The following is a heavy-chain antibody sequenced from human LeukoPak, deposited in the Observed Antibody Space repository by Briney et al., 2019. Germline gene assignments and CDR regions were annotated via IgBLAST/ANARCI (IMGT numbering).Heavy chain of an antibody. CDR2: IGAGGTFT. J-gene: IGHJ4*02. CDR1: GFTFSSYA. CDR3: ARFSLSFSSSWHYYFDY. Sequence: QPGGSLRLSCTASGFTFSSYAMNWVRQAPGKGLEWVSGIGAGGTFTYYADSVKGRFTISRDNSRNTLYLQMNSLRADDTAVYYCARFSLSFSSSWHYYFDYWGQGTLVTVSS. V-gene: IGHV3-23*01. D-gene: IGHD6-13*01.